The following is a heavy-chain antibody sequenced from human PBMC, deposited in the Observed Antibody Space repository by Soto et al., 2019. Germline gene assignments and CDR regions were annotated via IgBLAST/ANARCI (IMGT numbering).Heavy chain of an antibody. CDR3: ARESRDGYNYFDY. V-gene: IGHV4-59*01. J-gene: IGHJ4*02. CDR1: GGSISSYY. D-gene: IGHD5-12*01. CDR2: IYYSGST. Sequence: SETLSLTCTVSGGSISSYYWSWIRQPPGKGLEWIGYIYYSGSTNYNPSLKSRVTISVDTSKNQFSLKLSSVTAADTAVYYCARESRDGYNYFDYWGQGTLVTSPQ.